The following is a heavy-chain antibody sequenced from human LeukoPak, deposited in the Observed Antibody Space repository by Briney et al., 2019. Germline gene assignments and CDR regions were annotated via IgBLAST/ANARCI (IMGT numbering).Heavy chain of an antibody. Sequence: SETLSLTCAVYGGSFSDCYWSWIRQPPGKGLEWIGEINHSGSTNYNPSLKSRVTISVDTSKNQFSLKLSSVTAADTAVYYCARKASYYYGVDVWGQGTTVTVSS. CDR1: GGSFSDCY. CDR3: ARKASYYYGVDV. CDR2: INHSGST. V-gene: IGHV4-34*01. J-gene: IGHJ6*02.